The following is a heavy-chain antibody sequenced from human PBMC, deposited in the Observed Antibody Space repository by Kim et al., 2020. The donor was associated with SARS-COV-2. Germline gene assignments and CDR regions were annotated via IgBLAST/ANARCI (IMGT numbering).Heavy chain of an antibody. V-gene: IGHV3-9*01. J-gene: IGHJ4*02. CDR3: AKDIGYGSGSPDY. CDR1: GFTFDDYA. CDR2: ITWNSGSI. D-gene: IGHD3-10*01. Sequence: GGSLRLSCAASGFTFDDYAMHWVRQAPGKGLEWVSGITWNSGSIGYADSVKGRFTISRDNAKNSLYLQMNSLRAEGTALYYCAKDIGYGSGSPDYWGQGTLVTVSS.